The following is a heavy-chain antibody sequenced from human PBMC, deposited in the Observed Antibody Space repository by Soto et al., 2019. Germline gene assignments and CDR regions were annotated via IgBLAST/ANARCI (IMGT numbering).Heavy chain of an antibody. CDR3: ARTNWNDVLSGP. Sequence: RASVKVSCKASGGTFSSYAISWVRQAPGQGLEWMGGIIPIFGTANYAQKFQGRVTITADESTSTAYMELSSLRSEDTAVYYCARTNWNDVLSGPWGQGTLVTVSS. J-gene: IGHJ5*02. CDR1: GGTFSSYA. D-gene: IGHD1-20*01. V-gene: IGHV1-69*13. CDR2: IIPIFGTA.